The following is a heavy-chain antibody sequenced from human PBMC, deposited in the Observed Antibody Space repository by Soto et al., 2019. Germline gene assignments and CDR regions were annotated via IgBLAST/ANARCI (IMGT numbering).Heavy chain of an antibody. CDR1: GFSFSSYG. CDR2: IRYDGSKE. D-gene: IGHD3-10*01. CDR3: ARDRTYFGSGAVGMDV. V-gene: IGHV3-33*07. Sequence: GGSLRLSCAASGFSFSSYGMYWVRQAPGKGLEWLANIRYDGSKEYYADFVKGRFTISRDNSKNTLYLQMNSLRAEDTAVYYCARDRTYFGSGAVGMDVWGQGTTVPVSS. J-gene: IGHJ6*02.